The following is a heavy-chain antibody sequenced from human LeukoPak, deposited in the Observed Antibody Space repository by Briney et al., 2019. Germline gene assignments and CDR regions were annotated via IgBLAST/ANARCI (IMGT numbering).Heavy chain of an antibody. J-gene: IGHJ3*02. CDR2: INPNSGGT. CDR3: ARVHCTTGSCGTLDAFDI. D-gene: IGHD2-15*01. V-gene: IGHV1-2*02. Sequence: GASVKVSCKASGYTFTGYYMHWVRQAPGQGLEWMGWINPNSGGTNYPQKFQGRVTMTRDTSISTAYMELSRLRSDDTAVYYCARVHCTTGSCGTLDAFDIWGQGTMVTVSS. CDR1: GYTFTGYY.